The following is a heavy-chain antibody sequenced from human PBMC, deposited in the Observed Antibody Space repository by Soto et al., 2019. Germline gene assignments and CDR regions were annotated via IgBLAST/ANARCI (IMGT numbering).Heavy chain of an antibody. CDR3: AKNVWGITIFGGMDV. CDR2: ISGGGGTT. V-gene: IGHV3-23*01. CDR1: GFTFSSYA. Sequence: EVQQLESGGGLVQPGGSLRLSCAASGFTFSSYAMSWVRQAPGKGLEWVSAISGGGGTTYYADSVKGRFTISRDNSKNTLYLQMNSLRAEDTAVYYCAKNVWGITIFGGMDVWGQGTTVTVSS. D-gene: IGHD3-9*01. J-gene: IGHJ6*02.